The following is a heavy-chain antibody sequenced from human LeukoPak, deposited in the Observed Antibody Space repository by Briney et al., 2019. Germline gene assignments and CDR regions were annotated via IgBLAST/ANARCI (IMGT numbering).Heavy chain of an antibody. J-gene: IGHJ5*02. CDR3: ARLRRYCSSTSCQSWFDP. CDR1: GGSISSSSYY. D-gene: IGHD2-2*01. CDR2: IYYSGST. Sequence: SETLSLTCTVSGGSISSSSYYWGWIRQPPGKGLEWIGSIYYSGSTYYNPSLKSRVPISVDTSKNQFSLKLSSVTAADTAVYYCARLRRYCSSTSCQSWFDPWGQGTLVTVSS. V-gene: IGHV4-39*01.